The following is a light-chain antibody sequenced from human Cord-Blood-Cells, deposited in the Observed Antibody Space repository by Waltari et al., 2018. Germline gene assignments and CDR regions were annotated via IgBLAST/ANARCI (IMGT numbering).Light chain of an antibody. CDR2: GAS. CDR3: QQYNNWRT. CDR1: QSVSSN. J-gene: IGKJ4*01. Sequence: EIVMTQSPATLSVSPGERATLSCRASQSVSSNLAWYQQKPGQVPRLLIYGASTRATGIPARFSGSGSGTEFTLTISSLQSEDFAVYYCQQYNNWRTFGGGTKVEIK. V-gene: IGKV3-15*01.